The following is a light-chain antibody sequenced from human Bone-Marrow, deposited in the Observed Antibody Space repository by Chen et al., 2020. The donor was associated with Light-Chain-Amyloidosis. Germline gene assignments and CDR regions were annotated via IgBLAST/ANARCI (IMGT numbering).Light chain of an antibody. CDR1: SGSIATNY. CDR2: EDD. J-gene: IGLJ3*02. V-gene: IGLV6-57*01. Sequence: NFMLIQPHSVSESPGKTVIIPCTRSSGSIATNYVQWYQQRPGSFPTTVIYEDDQRPSGVPDRFSGSIDRSSNSASLTISGLKTEDEADYYCQSYQGSSQGVFGGGTKLTVL. CDR3: QSYQGSSQGV.